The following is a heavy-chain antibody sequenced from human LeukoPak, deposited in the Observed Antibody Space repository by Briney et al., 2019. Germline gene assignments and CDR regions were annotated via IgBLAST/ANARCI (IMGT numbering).Heavy chain of an antibody. Sequence: SETLSLTCTVSGFSISSGYYWGWIRQPPGKGLEWIGRIYHSGSTYYNPSLKSRVTISVDQSKNQFSLKLSSVTAADTAVYYCARARSGNTFDYWGQGTLVTVSS. D-gene: IGHD3-10*01. J-gene: IGHJ4*02. CDR1: GFSISSGYY. CDR2: IYHSGST. CDR3: ARARSGNTFDY. V-gene: IGHV4-38-2*02.